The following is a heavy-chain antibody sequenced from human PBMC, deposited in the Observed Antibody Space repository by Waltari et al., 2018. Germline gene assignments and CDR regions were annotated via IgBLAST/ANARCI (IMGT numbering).Heavy chain of an antibody. Sequence: EVQLVGSGGDLVHPGGSLRLSCTASGFTFTRYAMSWVRKAPGKGLEWVSTITGSGDSTYYADSVKGRFTISRDNSKNTLYLQMNSLRAEDTAVYYCAKASDSSSWFFDCWGQGILVTVSS. V-gene: IGHV3-23*04. CDR2: ITGSGDST. J-gene: IGHJ4*02. CDR1: GFTFTRYA. CDR3: AKASDSSSWFFDC. D-gene: IGHD6-13*01.